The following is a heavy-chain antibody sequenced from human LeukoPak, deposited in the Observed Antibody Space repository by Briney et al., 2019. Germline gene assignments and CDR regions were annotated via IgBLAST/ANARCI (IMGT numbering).Heavy chain of an antibody. CDR2: ISASGGGT. CDR1: GFTFSSDG. CDR3: AKNLLGSEAFSWYFDL. J-gene: IGHJ2*01. Sequence: GGSLRLSCVASGFTFSSDGMSWVRQAPGKGPEWVSSISASGGGTVYADSVKGRVTISRDNSKNTLYLQMHSLRAEDTAVYSCAKNLLGSEAFSWYFDLWGRGTQVTVSS. D-gene: IGHD1-26*01. V-gene: IGHV3-23*01.